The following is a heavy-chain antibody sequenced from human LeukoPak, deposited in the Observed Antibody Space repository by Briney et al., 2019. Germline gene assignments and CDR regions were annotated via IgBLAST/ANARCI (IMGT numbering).Heavy chain of an antibody. CDR1: GYSFTSYW. CDR2: IYPGDSDT. V-gene: IGHV5-51*01. J-gene: IGHJ3*02. D-gene: IGHD5-24*01. Sequence: GESLKISCKGSGYSFTSYWIGWVRQPPGKGLEWMGIIYPGDSDTRYSPSFQGQVTISADKSISTAYLQWSSLKASDTAMYYCARQQRWLQFPDAFDIWGQGTMVTVSS. CDR3: ARQQRWLQFPDAFDI.